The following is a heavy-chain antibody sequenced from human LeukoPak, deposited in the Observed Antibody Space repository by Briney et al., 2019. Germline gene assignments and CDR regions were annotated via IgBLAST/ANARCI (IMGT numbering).Heavy chain of an antibody. Sequence: PGGSLRLSCAASGFTFSSYAMSWVRQAPGKGLEWMGIIYPGDSDTRYSPSFQGQVTISADKSISTAYLQWSSLKASDTAMYYCARHGAYQPLNYWGQGTLVTVSS. CDR1: GFTFSSYA. J-gene: IGHJ4*02. D-gene: IGHD2-2*01. V-gene: IGHV5-51*01. CDR2: IYPGDSDT. CDR3: ARHGAYQPLNY.